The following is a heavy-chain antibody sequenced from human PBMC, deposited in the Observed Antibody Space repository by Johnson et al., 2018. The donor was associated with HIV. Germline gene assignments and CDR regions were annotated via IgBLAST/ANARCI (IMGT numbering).Heavy chain of an antibody. J-gene: IGHJ3*01. CDR1: GFTVSSNY. CDR3: AKGGEVWYGAFDF. V-gene: IGHV3-66*01. D-gene: IGHD6-13*01. CDR2: IYSGGST. Sequence: VQLVESGGGLVQPGGSLRLSCAASGFTVSSNYMSWVRQAPGKGLEWVSVIYSGGSTYYADSVKGRFTISRENAKNSLYLQMNSLRAGDTAVYYCAKGGEVWYGAFDFWGQGTMAIVSS.